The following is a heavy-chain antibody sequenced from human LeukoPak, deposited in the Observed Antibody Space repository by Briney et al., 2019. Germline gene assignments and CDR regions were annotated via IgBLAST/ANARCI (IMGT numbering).Heavy chain of an antibody. CDR3: AKDCSGGSCYSS. CDR2: ISSSSSYI. CDR1: GFTFSSYS. J-gene: IGHJ4*02. V-gene: IGHV3-21*04. Sequence: PGGSLRLSCAASGFTFSSYSMNWVRQAPGKGLEWVSSISSSSSYIYYADSLKGRFTISRDNAKNSLYLQMNSLRAEDTAVYYCAKDCSGGSCYSSWGQGTLVTVSS. D-gene: IGHD2-15*01.